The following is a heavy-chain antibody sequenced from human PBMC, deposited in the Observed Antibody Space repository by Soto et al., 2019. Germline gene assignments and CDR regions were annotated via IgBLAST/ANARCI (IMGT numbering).Heavy chain of an antibody. D-gene: IGHD5-12*01. CDR3: AREGSYSAYNFAHGIQLWSFDF. V-gene: IGHV4-4*07. J-gene: IGHJ4*02. CDR1: GGSIKTFY. Sequence: SSETLSLTCTVSGGSIKTFYGSGVRQPAGKGLEWIGRIFSSGSTSFNPSLESRVAMSVDTSKNHFSLNLSSVTAADMAVYYCAREGSYSAYNFAHGIQLWSFDFWGQGALVTGYS. CDR2: IFSSGST.